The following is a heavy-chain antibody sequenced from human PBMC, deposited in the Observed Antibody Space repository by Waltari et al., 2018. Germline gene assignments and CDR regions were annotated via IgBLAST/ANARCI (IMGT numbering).Heavy chain of an antibody. J-gene: IGHJ5*02. Sequence: QVQLVQSGAEVKKPGASVKVSCKVSGYTLTELSMHWVRQAPGKGLEWMGGFDPEDGETTYAQKCQGRVTLTEDTATDTAYMGLSSLRSEDTAVYYCATKGKGYSYGDNWFDPWGQGTLVTVSS. CDR1: GYTLTELS. D-gene: IGHD5-18*01. CDR2: FDPEDGET. CDR3: ATKGKGYSYGDNWFDP. V-gene: IGHV1-24*01.